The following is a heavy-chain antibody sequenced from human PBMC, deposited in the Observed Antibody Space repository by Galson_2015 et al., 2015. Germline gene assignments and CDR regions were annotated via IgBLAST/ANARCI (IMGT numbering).Heavy chain of an antibody. J-gene: IGHJ6*03. V-gene: IGHV3-48*03. Sequence: SLRLSCAASGLTFSSYEMNWVRQAPGKGLEWVSYISSSGSTIYYADSVKGRFTISRDNAKNSLYLQMNSLRAEDTAVYYCARDAYLPLAASPVTVINYYYYMDVWGKGTTVTVSS. D-gene: IGHD3-16*02. CDR3: ARDAYLPLAASPVTVINYYYYMDV. CDR2: ISSSGSTI. CDR1: GLTFSSYE.